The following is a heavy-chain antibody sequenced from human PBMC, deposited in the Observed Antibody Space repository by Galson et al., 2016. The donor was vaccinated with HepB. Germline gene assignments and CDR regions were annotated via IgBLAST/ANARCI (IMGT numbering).Heavy chain of an antibody. CDR2: INPSGGST. CDR3: ARDGLRFLEWLRDGMDV. V-gene: IGHV1-46*01. J-gene: IGHJ6*02. D-gene: IGHD3-3*01. Sequence: SVKVSCKASGYSFTTSYMHWVRQAPGQGLEWMGVINPSGGSTKDAQKFQGRVTMTRDTSTSTVYMELSSLRSEDTAVYFCARDGLRFLEWLRDGMDVWGQGTTVTVSS. CDR1: GYSFTTSY.